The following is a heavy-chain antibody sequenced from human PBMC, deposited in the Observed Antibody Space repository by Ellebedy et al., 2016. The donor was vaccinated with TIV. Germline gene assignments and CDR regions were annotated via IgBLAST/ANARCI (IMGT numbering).Heavy chain of an antibody. CDR3: ASDGSYGDYRSPTHAFVM. Sequence: GESLKISCAVSGLSFRSYWMAWVRQGPGKGLEWVANINQDGREKYYVDSVKGRFTISRDNAQTSLYLQMNSLGADDTAMYYCASDGSYGDYRSPTHAFVMWGQGTMVSVSS. D-gene: IGHD4-17*01. J-gene: IGHJ3*02. CDR2: INQDGREK. V-gene: IGHV3-7*01. CDR1: GLSFRSYW.